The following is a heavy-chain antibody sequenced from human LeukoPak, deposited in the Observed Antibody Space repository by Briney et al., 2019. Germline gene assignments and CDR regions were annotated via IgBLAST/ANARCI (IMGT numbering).Heavy chain of an antibody. V-gene: IGHV4-31*03. CDR2: IYFSGST. Sequence: SETLSLTCTVSGGSISSGGYYWSWLRQPPGKGLEWIGYIYFSGSTYYNPSLKSRVTISVDTSKNHFSLKLRSVTAADTALYYCARAGFCITPSCQFAGDYYYSYMDVWGKGTTVTVSS. CDR1: GGSISSGGYY. J-gene: IGHJ6*03. D-gene: IGHD2-2*01. CDR3: ARAGFCITPSCQFAGDYYYSYMDV.